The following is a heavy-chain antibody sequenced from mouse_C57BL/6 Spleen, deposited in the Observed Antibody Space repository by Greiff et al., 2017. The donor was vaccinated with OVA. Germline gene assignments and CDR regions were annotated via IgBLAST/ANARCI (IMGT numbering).Heavy chain of an antibody. J-gene: IGHJ1*03. V-gene: IGHV1-7*01. D-gene: IGHD1-1*01. CDR2: INPSRGYT. CDR1: GYTFTSYW. CDR3: ARSVITTVNHGYYEG. Sequence: QVQLQQSGAELAKPGASVKLSCKASGYTFTSYWMHWVKQRPGQGLEWIGYINPSRGYTKYTQKFKDKATLTADKSSRPAYMQLSSLTYEDSAVYYCARSVITTVNHGYYEGWGTGTTVTVSS.